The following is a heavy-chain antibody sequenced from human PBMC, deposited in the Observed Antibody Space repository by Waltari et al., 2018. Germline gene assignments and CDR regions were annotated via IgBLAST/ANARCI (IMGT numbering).Heavy chain of an antibody. CDR2: VSGSGRNT. CDR3: AGSLGWFDP. CDR1: GFTFNNFA. J-gene: IGHJ5*02. Sequence: VQLLESGGGLVQPGGSLRLSCAASGFTFNNFAMNWVRQAPGEGLEWVSAVSGSGRNTYYADSVSGRFTISRDNSKNTLYLQMTSLRAEDTAVYYCAGSLGWFDPWGQGTLVTVSS. V-gene: IGHV3-23*01.